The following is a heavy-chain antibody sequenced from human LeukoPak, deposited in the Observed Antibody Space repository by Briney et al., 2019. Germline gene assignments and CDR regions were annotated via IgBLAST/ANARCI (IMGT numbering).Heavy chain of an antibody. J-gene: IGHJ4*02. V-gene: IGHV3-30*03. Sequence: GGSLRLSCAASGSTFSSYGMHWVRQAPGKGLEWVAVISYDGSNEYSADSVKGRFTISRDNSKNTLYLQMNSLRAEDTAVYYCARVVNEKINSGYYSDYWGQGTRVTVSS. CDR2: ISYDGSNE. D-gene: IGHD3-22*01. CDR1: GSTFSSYG. CDR3: ARVVNEKINSGYYSDY.